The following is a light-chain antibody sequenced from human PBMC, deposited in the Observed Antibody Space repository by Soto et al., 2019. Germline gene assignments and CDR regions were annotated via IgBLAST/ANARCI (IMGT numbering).Light chain of an antibody. V-gene: IGLV2-14*03. CDR2: DVS. Sequence: QSALTLPASVSGSPGQSITIACTGTSSDVGGYNHVSWYQVHPGKAPRLVIYDVSIRPPAVSDRFSGSTSGNTASLTISGLQAEDEADYYCSSYTATRTVVFGGGTKLTVL. J-gene: IGLJ3*02. CDR3: SSYTATRTVV. CDR1: SSDVGGYNH.